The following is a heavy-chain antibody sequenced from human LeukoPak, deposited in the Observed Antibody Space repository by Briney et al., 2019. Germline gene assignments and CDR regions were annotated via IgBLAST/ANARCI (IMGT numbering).Heavy chain of an antibody. CDR2: INHSGST. V-gene: IGHV4-34*01. CDR3: ARRQYYDILTGYYTPLDY. J-gene: IGHJ4*02. D-gene: IGHD3-9*01. Sequence: SETLSLTCAVYGGSFSGYYWSWIRQPPGKGLEWIGEINHSGSTNYNPSLKSRVTISVDTSKNQFSLKLSSVAAADTAVYYCARRQYYDILTGYYTPLDYWGQGTLVTVSS. CDR1: GGSFSGYY.